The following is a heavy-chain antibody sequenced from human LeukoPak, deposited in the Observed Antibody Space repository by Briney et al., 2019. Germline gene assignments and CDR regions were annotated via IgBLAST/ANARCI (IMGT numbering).Heavy chain of an antibody. D-gene: IGHD3-22*01. CDR2: ISYDGSNR. CDR1: GLTFGSYA. Sequence: GGSLRLSCAASGLTFGSYAMHCVRQAPGKGLEWVALISYDGSNRYSADSVKGRFTISRDNSKNTLYLQMNSLRAEDTAVYYCARDRDVVVITTTLGYWGQGTLVTVS. J-gene: IGHJ4*02. CDR3: ARDRDVVVITTTLGY. V-gene: IGHV3-30*04.